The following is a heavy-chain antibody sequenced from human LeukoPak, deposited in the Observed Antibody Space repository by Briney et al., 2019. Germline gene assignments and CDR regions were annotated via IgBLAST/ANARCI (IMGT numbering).Heavy chain of an antibody. J-gene: IGHJ6*03. CDR2: IKPDGRDK. D-gene: IGHD3-9*01. V-gene: IGHV3-7*01. CDR1: GLFFSTNW. CDR3: ARDPTPLRYFDWLLKTVADYYYYMDV. Sequence: PGGSLRLSCAASGLFFSTNWMSWVRQAPGKGLEWVATIKPDGRDKYYVDSVKGRFTMSRDNAKNSLYLQMNSLRAEDTAVYYCARDPTPLRYFDWLLKTVADYYYYMDVWGKGTTVTVSS.